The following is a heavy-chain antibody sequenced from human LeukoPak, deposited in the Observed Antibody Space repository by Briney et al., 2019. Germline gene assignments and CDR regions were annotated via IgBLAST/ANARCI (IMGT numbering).Heavy chain of an antibody. CDR1: GYTFTGYY. J-gene: IGHJ4*02. CDR2: IGAYNGNT. V-gene: IGHV1-18*04. Sequence: GASVKVSCKASGYTFTGYYMHWVRQAPGQGLEWMGWIGAYNGNTNYAQKLQGRVTMTTDTSTSTAYMELRSLRSDDTAVYYCASSVGIPAALDYWGQGTLVTVPS. D-gene: IGHD2-2*01. CDR3: ASSVGIPAALDY.